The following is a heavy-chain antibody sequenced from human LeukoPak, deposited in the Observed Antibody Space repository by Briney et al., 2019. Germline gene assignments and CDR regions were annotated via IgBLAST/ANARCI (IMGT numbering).Heavy chain of an antibody. CDR2: IYYSGST. D-gene: IGHD6-19*01. Sequence: SETLSLTCTVSGGSISSGDYYWSWIRQPPGKGLEWIGYIYYSGSTNYNPSLKSRVTISVDTSKNQFSLKLSSVTAADTAVYYCARRDSSGGWFDPWGQGTLVTVSS. CDR1: GGSISSGDYY. J-gene: IGHJ5*02. V-gene: IGHV4-30-4*08. CDR3: ARRDSSGGWFDP.